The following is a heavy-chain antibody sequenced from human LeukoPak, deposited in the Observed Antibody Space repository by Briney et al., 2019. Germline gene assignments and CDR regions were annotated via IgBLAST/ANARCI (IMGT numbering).Heavy chain of an antibody. V-gene: IGHV4-59*08. Sequence: SETLSLTCTVSGLSMSSYYWSWIRQPPGKGMECIGSISYTGRTNYNPSLKSRDTISVDTSKNQFSLKLSSVTAADTAVYYCATLPRGTQPPDYFYHWGQGTLVTVSS. J-gene: IGHJ1*01. CDR2: ISYTGRT. D-gene: IGHD1-1*01. CDR3: ATLPRGTQPPDYFYH. CDR1: GLSMSSYY.